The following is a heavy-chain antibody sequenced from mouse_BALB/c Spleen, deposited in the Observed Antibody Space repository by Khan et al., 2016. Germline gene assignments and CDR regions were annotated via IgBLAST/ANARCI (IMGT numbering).Heavy chain of an antibody. V-gene: IGHV2-6-7*01. J-gene: IGHJ4*01. CDR1: GFSIIAYG. CDR2: IWGDGST. CDR3: ARDGWGYYAMVY. D-gene: IGHD2-2*01. Sequence: QMQLEESGPGLVAPSQSLSITCTVSGFSIIAYGVNWVRQPPGKGLEWLGMIWGDGSTDYNSALKSRLNITKDHSKSQVFLKMNSLQTDDSASYYCARDGWGYYAMVYWGQGASVTVS.